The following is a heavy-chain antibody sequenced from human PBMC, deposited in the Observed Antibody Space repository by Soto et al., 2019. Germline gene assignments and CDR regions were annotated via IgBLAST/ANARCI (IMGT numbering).Heavy chain of an antibody. V-gene: IGHV3-74*01. CDR1: GFTFSRYW. CDR2: INSDGSRT. J-gene: IGHJ4*02. Sequence: PGGSLRLSCAASGFTFSRYWMHWVRQAPGKGLVWVSRINSDGSRTSYADSVKGRFTISRDNAKNTLYLQMNSLRAEDTAVYYCARYEGDCSSTTCYRVLDQWGQGTLVTVSS. D-gene: IGHD2-2*02. CDR3: ARYEGDCSSTTCYRVLDQ.